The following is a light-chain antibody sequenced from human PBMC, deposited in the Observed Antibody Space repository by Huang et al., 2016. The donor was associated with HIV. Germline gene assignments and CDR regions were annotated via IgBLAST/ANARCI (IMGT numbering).Light chain of an antibody. Sequence: ETLMTQSPATLSVSPGERVTHACRASQSVGRNLAWYQQKPGQPPRLLIHGALTRTTGIPARFSGSWSGTDFSLTSTSLQSEDFAVYYCQHYNKLPTFGPGTKVEIK. CDR3: QHYNKLPT. V-gene: IGKV3-15*01. J-gene: IGKJ1*01. CDR2: GAL. CDR1: QSVGRN.